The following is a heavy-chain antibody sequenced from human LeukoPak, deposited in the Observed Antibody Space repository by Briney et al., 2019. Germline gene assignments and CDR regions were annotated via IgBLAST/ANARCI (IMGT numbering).Heavy chain of an antibody. Sequence: PSETLSLTCAVSGYSISSGYQWGWIRQPPGEALEWIGNIYHSGNTYYNPSLKSRVTISLDTSKNQFSLKVSSVAATDTAVYYCARVSTSGSFSIWGLGTLVTVSS. V-gene: IGHV4-38-2*01. CDR1: GYSISSGYQ. D-gene: IGHD1-26*01. J-gene: IGHJ4*02. CDR2: IYHSGNT. CDR3: ARVSTSGSFSI.